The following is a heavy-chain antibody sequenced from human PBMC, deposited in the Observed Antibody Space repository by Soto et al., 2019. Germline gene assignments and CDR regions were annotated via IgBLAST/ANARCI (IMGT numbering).Heavy chain of an antibody. D-gene: IGHD2-15*01. CDR3: ARGGYCSGGSCYSFDY. J-gene: IGHJ4*02. Sequence: PSETLSLTCAVYGGSFSGYYWSWIRQPPGKGLEWIGEINHSGSTNYNPSLKSRVTISVDTSKNQFSLKLSSVTAADTAVYYCARGGYCSGGSCYSFDYWGQGTLVTVSS. CDR2: INHSGST. CDR1: GGSFSGYY. V-gene: IGHV4-34*01.